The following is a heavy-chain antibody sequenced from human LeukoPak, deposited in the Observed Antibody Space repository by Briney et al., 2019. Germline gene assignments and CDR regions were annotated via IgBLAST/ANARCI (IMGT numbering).Heavy chain of an antibody. CDR3: VRGNINSGIAVAAFDY. CDR2: ISYDGSNK. D-gene: IGHD6-19*01. V-gene: IGHV3-30*04. J-gene: IGHJ4*02. Sequence: GGSLRLSCEASGFTFSSYAMHWVRQAPGKGLEWVAIISYDGSNKYYADSVKGRITISRDNSKNTLYLQMNSLRAEDTAVYYCVRGNINSGIAVAAFDYWGQGTLVTVSS. CDR1: GFTFSSYA.